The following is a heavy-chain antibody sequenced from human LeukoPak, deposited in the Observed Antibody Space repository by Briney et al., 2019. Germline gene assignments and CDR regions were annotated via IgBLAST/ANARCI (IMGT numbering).Heavy chain of an antibody. Sequence: GGSLRLSCAASGFIFSSYAMHWVRQTPGKGLEWVAVIAYDGFNKYYAVSVKGRFTISRDNSKNTLSLQMSSLGAEDTAVYYCARIQVGGHYDILTGYYLDYWGQGTLVTVSS. CDR2: IAYDGFNK. D-gene: IGHD3-9*01. V-gene: IGHV3-30-3*01. CDR3: ARIQVGGHYDILTGYYLDY. J-gene: IGHJ4*02. CDR1: GFIFSSYA.